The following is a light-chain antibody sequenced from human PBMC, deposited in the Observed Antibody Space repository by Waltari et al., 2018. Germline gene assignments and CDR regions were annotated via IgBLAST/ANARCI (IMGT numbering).Light chain of an antibody. V-gene: IGLV2-14*01. Sequence: QSALTQPASVSGSPGQSVTISCTGTSNDLGGSNYVSWYQQRPGKAPKLIIYYVNNRPSGVSGRFSGSKSGNTASLTISGLQAEDETDYYCSSFTRTVLFGGGTKLTVL. CDR2: YVN. CDR3: SSFTRTVL. J-gene: IGLJ2*01. CDR1: SNDLGGSNY.